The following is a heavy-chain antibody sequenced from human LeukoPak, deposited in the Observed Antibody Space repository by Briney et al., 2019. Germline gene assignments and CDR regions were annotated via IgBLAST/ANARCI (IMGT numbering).Heavy chain of an antibody. J-gene: IGHJ4*02. D-gene: IGHD3-3*01. CDR1: GFTFSSYG. V-gene: IGHV3-33*01. CDR3: ARDGSVWRGYPYYYDY. CDR2: IWYDGSNK. Sequence: PGRSLRLSCAASGFTFSSYGMHWVRQAPGKGLEWVAIIWYDGSNKYYADSVKGRFTISRDYSKNTLYLQVNSMRAEETAVYYCARDGSVWRGYPYYYDYWGQGTLVTVSS.